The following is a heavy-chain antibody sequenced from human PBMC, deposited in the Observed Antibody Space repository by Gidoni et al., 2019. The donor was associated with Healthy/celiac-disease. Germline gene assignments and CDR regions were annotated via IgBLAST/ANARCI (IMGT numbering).Heavy chain of an antibody. CDR3: AKDPGGSGYADGPHWYYYYYGMDV. V-gene: IGHV3-30*18. J-gene: IGHJ6*02. Sequence: QVQLVESGGGVVQPGRSLRLSCAAPGFPFSRYGMQWVRPSPGKGLEWVAVISYDGSNKYYADSVKGRFTISRDNSKNTLYLQMNSLRAEDTAVYYCAKDPGGSGYADGPHWYYYYYGMDVWGQGTTVTVSS. D-gene: IGHD5-12*01. CDR1: GFPFSRYG. CDR2: ISYDGSNK.